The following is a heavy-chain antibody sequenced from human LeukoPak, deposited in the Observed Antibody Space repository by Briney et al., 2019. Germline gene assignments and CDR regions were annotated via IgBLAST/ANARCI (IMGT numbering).Heavy chain of an antibody. V-gene: IGHV1-69*04. J-gene: IGHJ4*02. CDR1: GGTFSSYA. Sequence: SVKVSCKASGGTFSSYAISWVRQAPGQGLERMGRIIPIFGIANYAQKFQGRVTITADKSTSTAYMELSSLRSEDTAVYYCASQLYSGSYSNFDYWGQGTLVTVSS. CDR3: ASQLYSGSYSNFDY. D-gene: IGHD1-26*01. CDR2: IIPIFGIA.